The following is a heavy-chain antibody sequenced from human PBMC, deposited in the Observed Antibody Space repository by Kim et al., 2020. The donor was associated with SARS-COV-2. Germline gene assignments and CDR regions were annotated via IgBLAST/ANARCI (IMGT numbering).Heavy chain of an antibody. CDR3: ASPYSSSPSYYYYGMDV. CDR2: ISAYNGNT. CDR1: GYTFTSYG. V-gene: IGHV1-18*01. D-gene: IGHD6-6*01. J-gene: IGHJ6*02. Sequence: ASVKVSCKASGYTFTSYGISWVRQAPGQGLEWMGWISAYNGNTNYAQKLQGRVTMTTDTSTSTAYMELRSLRSDDTAVYYCASPYSSSPSYYYYGMDVWGQGTTVTVSS.